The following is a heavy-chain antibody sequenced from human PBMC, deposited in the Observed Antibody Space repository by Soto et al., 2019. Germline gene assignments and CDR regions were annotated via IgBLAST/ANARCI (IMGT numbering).Heavy chain of an antibody. J-gene: IGHJ3*02. CDR1: GGSISSGGYS. V-gene: IGHV4-30-2*01. D-gene: IGHD4-17*01. Sequence: QLQLQESGSGLVTPSQTLSLTCAVSGGSISSGGYSWNWIRQPPGKGLEWIGNIYHSGSTYYNASLKSRVTISVDRSKNQFSLKLSSVTAAYTAVYYCGRGDYANAFDIWGQGTMVTVSS. CDR3: GRGDYANAFDI. CDR2: IYHSGST.